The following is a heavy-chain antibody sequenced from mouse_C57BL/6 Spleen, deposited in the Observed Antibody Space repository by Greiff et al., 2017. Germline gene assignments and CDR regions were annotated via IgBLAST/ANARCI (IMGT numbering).Heavy chain of an antibody. Sequence: EVQLQQSGPELVKPGASVKISCKASGYTFTDYYMNWVKQSHGKSLEWIGDINPNNGGTSYNQKFKGKATLTVDKSSSTAYMELRSLTSEDSAVYYCAKSITTVVARYWYFDVWGTGTTVTVSS. D-gene: IGHD1-1*01. CDR3: AKSITTVVARYWYFDV. J-gene: IGHJ1*03. CDR1: GYTFTDYY. CDR2: INPNNGGT. V-gene: IGHV1-26*01.